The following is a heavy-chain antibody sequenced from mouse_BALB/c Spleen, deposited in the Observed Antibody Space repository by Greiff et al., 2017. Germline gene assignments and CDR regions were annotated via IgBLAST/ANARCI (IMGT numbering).Heavy chain of an antibody. CDR1: GFTFSSYG. V-gene: IGHV5-6-3*01. CDR3: ARDRTVVEGYAMDY. Sequence: DVQLVESGGGLVQPGGSLKLSCAASGFTFSSYGMSWVRQTPDKRLELVATINSNGGSTYYPDSVKGRFTISRDNAKNTLYLQMSSLKSEDTAMYYCARDRTVVEGYAMDYWGQGTSVTVSS. CDR2: INSNGGST. J-gene: IGHJ4*01. D-gene: IGHD1-1*01.